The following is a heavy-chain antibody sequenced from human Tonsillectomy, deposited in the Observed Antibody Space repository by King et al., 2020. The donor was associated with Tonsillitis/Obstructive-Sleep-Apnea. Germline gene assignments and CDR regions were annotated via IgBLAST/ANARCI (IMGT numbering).Heavy chain of an antibody. CDR3: AKDTEQANYDFWSGPDY. V-gene: IGHV3-43*02. Sequence: VQLVESGGGVVQPGGSLRLSCAASGFTFADYAMHWVRQSPGKGLEWVSLISGDGSSTYYADSVQGRFTISRDHSKKSLYLQMNSLKTEDTAVYYCAKDTEQANYDFWSGPDYWGQGTLVTVSS. D-gene: IGHD3-3*01. CDR1: GFTFADYA. CDR2: ISGDGSST. J-gene: IGHJ4*02.